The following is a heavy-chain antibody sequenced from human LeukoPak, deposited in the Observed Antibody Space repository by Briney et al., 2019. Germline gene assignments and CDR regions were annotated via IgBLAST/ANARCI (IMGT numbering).Heavy chain of an antibody. J-gene: IGHJ4*02. D-gene: IGHD2-8*02. CDR3: AREDTGGLDY. V-gene: IGHV4-39*07. CDR2: IYYSGST. Sequence: SEALSLTCSVSGGSISSSSHYWDWIRQPPGEGLGWIGSIYYSGSTYYNPSLKSRVTISVDTSKNQFSLKLISVTAADTAVYYCAREDTGGLDYWGQGILVTVSP. CDR1: GGSISSSSHY.